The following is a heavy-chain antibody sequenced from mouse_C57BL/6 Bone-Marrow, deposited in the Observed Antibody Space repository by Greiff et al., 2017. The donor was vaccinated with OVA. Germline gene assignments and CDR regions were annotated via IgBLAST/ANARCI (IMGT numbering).Heavy chain of an antibody. CDR1: GYNFKADY. Sequence: EVQLQQSGAELVRPGASVKMSCTASGYNFKADYMHWVKQRPEQGLEWIGCIDPENGDTDYAWKFQGKAAITADKSSTSAYLQMNSLTSEDTAVYYCTAYGNLDYRGEGTTLTVCS. CDR2: IDPENGDT. V-gene: IGHV14-4*01. CDR3: TAYGNLDY. J-gene: IGHJ2*01. D-gene: IGHD2-1*01.